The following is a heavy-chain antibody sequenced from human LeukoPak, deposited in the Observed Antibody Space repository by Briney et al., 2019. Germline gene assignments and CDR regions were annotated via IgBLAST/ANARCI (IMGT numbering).Heavy chain of an antibody. CDR1: GGSISSYY. D-gene: IGHD5-18*01. CDR2: IYTSGST. J-gene: IGHJ2*01. V-gene: IGHV4-4*07. CDR3: ARVGYSYGPSYWYFDL. Sequence: SETLSLTCTVSGGSISSYYWSWIRQPAGKELEWIGRIYTSGSTNYNPSLKSRVTMSVDTSKNQFSLKLSSVTAADTAVYYCARVGYSYGPSYWYFDLWGRGTLVTVSS.